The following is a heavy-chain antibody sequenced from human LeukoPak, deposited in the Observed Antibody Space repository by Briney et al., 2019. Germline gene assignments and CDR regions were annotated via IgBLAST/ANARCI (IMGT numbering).Heavy chain of an antibody. CDR3: ARDGEYCTNGVCYTGPKNWFDP. V-gene: IGHV1-2*02. J-gene: IGHJ5*02. CDR2: INPNSGGT. CDR1: GYTFTDYY. D-gene: IGHD2-8*01. Sequence: ASVKVSCKASGYTFTDYYMNWVRQAPGQGLEWMGWINPNSGGTNYAQKFQGRVTMTRDTSISTAYMELSRLRSDDTAVYYCARDGEYCTNGVCYTGPKNWFDPWGQGTLVTVSS.